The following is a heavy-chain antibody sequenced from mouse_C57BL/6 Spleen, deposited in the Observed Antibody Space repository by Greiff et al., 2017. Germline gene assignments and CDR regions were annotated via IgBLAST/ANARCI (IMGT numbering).Heavy chain of an antibody. CDR2: IYPGDGDT. Sequence: VQLQESGPELVKPGASVKISCKASGYAFSSSWMNWVKQRPGKGLEWIGRIYPGDGDTNYNGKFKGKATLTADKSSSTAYMQLSSLTSDDSAVYFCARSNYYGSSWDYFDYWGQGTTLTVSS. CDR3: ARSNYYGSSWDYFDY. D-gene: IGHD1-1*01. CDR1: GYAFSSSW. J-gene: IGHJ2*01. V-gene: IGHV1-82*01.